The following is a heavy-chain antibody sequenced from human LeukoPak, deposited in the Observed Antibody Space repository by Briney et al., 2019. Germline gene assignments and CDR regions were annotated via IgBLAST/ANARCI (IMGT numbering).Heavy chain of an antibody. CDR1: GGTFSSYT. V-gene: IGHV1-69*04. CDR3: AREDYGGSYFDY. J-gene: IGHJ4*02. Sequence: ASVKVSCKASGGTFSSYTISWVRQAPGQGLEWMGRINPILGIANYAQKFQGRVTITADKSTSTAYMELSSLRSEDTAVYYCAREDYGGSYFDYWGQGTLVTVSS. CDR2: INPILGIA. D-gene: IGHD4-23*01.